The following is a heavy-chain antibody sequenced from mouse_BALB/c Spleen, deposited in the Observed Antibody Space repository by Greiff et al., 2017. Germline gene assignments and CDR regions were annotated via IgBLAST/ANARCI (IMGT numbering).Heavy chain of an antibody. CDR3: ARGGIVYSMDY. Sequence: EVHLVESGGGLVKPGGSLKLSCAASGFTFSSYAMSWVRQTPEKRLEWVASISSGGSTYYPDSVKGRFTISRDNARNILYLQMSSLRSEDTAMYYCARGGIVYSMDYWGQGTSVTVSS. J-gene: IGHJ4*01. V-gene: IGHV5-6-5*01. CDR1: GFTFSSYA. CDR2: ISSGGST.